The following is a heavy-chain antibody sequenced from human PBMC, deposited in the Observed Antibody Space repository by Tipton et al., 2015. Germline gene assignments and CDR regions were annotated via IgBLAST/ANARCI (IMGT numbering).Heavy chain of an antibody. CDR2: MYYGGTT. CDR3: TRYVYGVIPSGVY. CDR1: GVSISSRNW. V-gene: IGHV4-4*02. D-gene: IGHD3-3*01. Sequence: TLSLTCDVSGVSISSRNWWSWVRQPPGKGLEWIGEMYYGGTTNYNPSLKSRATMSLDRAKNQFSLRLISVTAADTAMYYCTRYVYGVIPSGVYWGQGTVVTVSS. J-gene: IGHJ4*02.